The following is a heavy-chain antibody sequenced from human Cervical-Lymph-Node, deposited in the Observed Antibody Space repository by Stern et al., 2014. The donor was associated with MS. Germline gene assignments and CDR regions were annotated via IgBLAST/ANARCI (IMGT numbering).Heavy chain of an antibody. CDR3: TAFSYY. CDR1: GFSFSDSV. CDR2: IRGKTKNYAT. J-gene: IGHJ4*01. V-gene: IGHV3-73*01. Sequence: EVQLVESGGGLVQPGGSLKLSCAASGFSFSDSVMHWVRQASGKGLEWVARIRGKTKNYATAYAASVKGRFIISRDDSKNTTYLQMSGLKTEDTALYYCTAFSYYWGHGTLVTVSS.